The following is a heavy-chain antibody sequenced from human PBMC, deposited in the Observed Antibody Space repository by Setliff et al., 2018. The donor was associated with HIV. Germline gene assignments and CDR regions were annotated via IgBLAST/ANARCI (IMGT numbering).Heavy chain of an antibody. CDR2: ISPGSDTT. V-gene: IGHV3-23*01. D-gene: IGHD1-26*01. J-gene: IGHJ3*01. Sequence: PGGSLRLSCVASGFVFYSFDMNWVRQTPEKGLEWVSAISPGSDTTYYADSVKGRFTISRDDSRDMLFLQMNSLIPEDTAIYYCAKPTSGLYPRSFDLWGQGTKVTVS. CDR1: GFVFYSFD. CDR3: AKPTSGLYPRSFDL.